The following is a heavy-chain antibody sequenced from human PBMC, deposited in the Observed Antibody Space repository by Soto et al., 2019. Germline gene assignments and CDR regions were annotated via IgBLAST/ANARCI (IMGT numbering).Heavy chain of an antibody. CDR2: INAGNGNT. V-gene: IGHV1-3*01. D-gene: IGHD3-3*01. CDR3: ARVVAYYDFWSGLAKDGMDV. CDR1: GYTFTSYA. J-gene: IGHJ6*02. Sequence: AASVKVSCKASGYTFTSYAMHWVRQAPGQRLEWMGWINAGNGNTKYSQKFQGRVTITRDTSASTAYMELSSLRSEDTAVYYCARVVAYYDFWSGLAKDGMDVWGQGTTVTVSS.